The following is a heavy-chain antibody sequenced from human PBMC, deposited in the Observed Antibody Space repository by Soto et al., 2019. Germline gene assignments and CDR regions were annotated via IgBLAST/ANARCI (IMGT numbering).Heavy chain of an antibody. D-gene: IGHD1-26*01. V-gene: IGHV3-23*01. CDR1: GFTFSNYA. CDR3: AKVPVGATGRFDY. CDR2: ISGSGGST. J-gene: IGHJ4*02. Sequence: PGGSLRLSCAGSGFTFSNYAMSWVCQAPGKGLGWVSAISGSGGSTYYADSVKGRFTISRDNSKNTLYLQMNSLRAEDTALYYCAKVPVGATGRFDYWGQGTLVTVSS.